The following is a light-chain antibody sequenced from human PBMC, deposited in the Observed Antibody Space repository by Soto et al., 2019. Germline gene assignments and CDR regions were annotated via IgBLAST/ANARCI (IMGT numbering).Light chain of an antibody. J-gene: IGLJ2*01. V-gene: IGLV2-23*02. CDR2: EVI. Sequence: QSVLTQPASVSGSPGQSITISCIGTSSDVGSYNLVSWYQQHPGKAPKVLIYEVIERPSGVSNRVSGSKSGNTASLTISGLQAEDEAEYYCCSYAGSRTHVLFGGGTKLTVL. CDR1: SSDVGSYNL. CDR3: CSYAGSRTHVL.